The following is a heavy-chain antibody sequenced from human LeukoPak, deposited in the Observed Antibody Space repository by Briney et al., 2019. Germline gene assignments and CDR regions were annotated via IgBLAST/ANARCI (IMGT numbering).Heavy chain of an antibody. D-gene: IGHD3-10*01. Sequence: AASVKVSCKASGYTFTSYGISWVRQAPGQGLEWVGWISAYNGNTNYAQKLQGRVTMTTGTSTSTAYMELRSLRSDDTAVYYCARTKYDYGSGSSDYWGQGTLITVSS. CDR1: GYTFTSYG. CDR2: ISAYNGNT. CDR3: ARTKYDYGSGSSDY. J-gene: IGHJ4*02. V-gene: IGHV1-18*01.